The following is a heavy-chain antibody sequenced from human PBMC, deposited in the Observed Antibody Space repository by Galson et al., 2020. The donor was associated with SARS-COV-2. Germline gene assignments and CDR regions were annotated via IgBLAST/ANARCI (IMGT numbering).Heavy chain of an antibody. CDR2: IWSDGNHK. J-gene: IGHJ4*02. CDR3: STSIIVTGTLDY. CDR1: GFTFSTYA. Sequence: GESLKISCAASGFTFSTYAMHWVRQAPGKGLEWVAVIWSDGNHKYYTDSVKGRFTISRDNSRNTVNLQMNSLRAEDTAVYYCSTSIIVTGTLDYWGQGTPVSVSS. D-gene: IGHD2-21*02. V-gene: IGHV3-33*01.